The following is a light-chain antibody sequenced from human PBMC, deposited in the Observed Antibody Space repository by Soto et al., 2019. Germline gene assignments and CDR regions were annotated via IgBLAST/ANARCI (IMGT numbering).Light chain of an antibody. Sequence: QSALTQPASVSGSPGQSITISCTGTSGDVGAYDFVSWYQQHPGKAPRLMIYNVNNRPSGVSYRFSASKSGNTASLTISGLHSEDEADYYCISYTGKSASYVFGTGTKVTVL. CDR1: SGDVGAYDF. CDR2: NVN. V-gene: IGLV2-14*01. J-gene: IGLJ1*01. CDR3: ISYTGKSASYV.